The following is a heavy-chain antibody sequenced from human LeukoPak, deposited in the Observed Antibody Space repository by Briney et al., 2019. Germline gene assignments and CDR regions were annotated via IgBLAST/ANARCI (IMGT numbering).Heavy chain of an antibody. CDR2: IIPIFGTA. D-gene: IGHD3-10*01. V-gene: IGHV1-69*06. CDR1: GGTFSSYA. Sequence: ASVKVSCKASGGTFSSYAISWVRQAPGQGLEWMGGIIPIFGTANYAQKFQGRVTITADKSTSTAYMELSSLRSEDTAVYYCARGPTVLLWFGELFRRGWGPYYFDYWGQGTLVTVSS. J-gene: IGHJ4*02. CDR3: ARGPTVLLWFGELFRRGWGPYYFDY.